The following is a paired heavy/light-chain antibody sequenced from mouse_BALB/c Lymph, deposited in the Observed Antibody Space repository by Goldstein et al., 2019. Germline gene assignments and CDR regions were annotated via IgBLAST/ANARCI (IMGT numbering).Heavy chain of an antibody. J-gene: IGHJ3*01. V-gene: IGHV2-9*02. Sequence: QVQLKESGPGLVAPSQSLSITCTVSGFSLTSYGVHWVRQPPGKGLEWLGVIWAGGSTNYNSALMSRLSISKDNSKSQVFLKMNSLQTDDTAMYYCARVSTMMSFAYWGQGTLVTVSA. CDR2: IWAGGST. CDR1: GFSLTSYG. D-gene: IGHD2-4*01. CDR3: ARVSTMMSFAY.
Light chain of an antibody. CDR2: GTS. Sequence: QAVVTQESALTTSPGGTVILTCRSSTGAVTTSNYANWVQEKPDHLFTGLIGGTSNRAPGVPVRFSGSLIGDKAALTITGAQTEDDAMYFCALWYSTHYVFGGGTKVTVL. CDR3: ALWYSTHYV. J-gene: IGLJ2*01. CDR1: TGAVTTSNY. V-gene: IGLV2*02.